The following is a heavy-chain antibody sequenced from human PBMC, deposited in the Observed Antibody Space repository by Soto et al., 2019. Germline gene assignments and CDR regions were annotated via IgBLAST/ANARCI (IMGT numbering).Heavy chain of an antibody. CDR3: ASKGGPGGSSSWYNPMSYYYYYGMDV. CDR2: IWYDGINK. J-gene: IGHJ6*02. V-gene: IGHV3-33*01. D-gene: IGHD6-13*01. CDR1: GFTFSSYV. Sequence: GGSLRLSCAASGFTFSSYVMHWVRQAPGKGLEWVAVIWYDGINKYYADSVKGRFTISRDNSKNTLYLQMNSLRAEDTAVYYCASKGGPGGSSSWYNPMSYYYYYGMDVWGQGPTVTV.